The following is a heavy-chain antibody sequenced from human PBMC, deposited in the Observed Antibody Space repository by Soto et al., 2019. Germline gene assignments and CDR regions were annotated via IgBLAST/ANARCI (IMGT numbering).Heavy chain of an antibody. CDR1: GGSISSSSYY. V-gene: IGHV4-39*01. D-gene: IGHD1-26*01. Sequence: SETLSLTCTVSGGSISSSSYYWGWIRQPPGKGLEWIGSIYYSGNTYYNPSLKSRVTISVDTSKNQFSLKLSSVTAADTAVYYCARHYSENYFYFDYWGQGTLVTVSS. CDR2: IYYSGNT. J-gene: IGHJ4*02. CDR3: ARHYSENYFYFDY.